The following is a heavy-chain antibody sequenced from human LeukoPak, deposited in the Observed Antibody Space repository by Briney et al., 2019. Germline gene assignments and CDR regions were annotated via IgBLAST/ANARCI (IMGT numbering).Heavy chain of an antibody. Sequence: ASVKVSCKASVDTFSSYSISWVRQAPGQGLEEMGCINTNTGIPTSAQGFTGRFVFSLDTSVSTASLQISSLTAEDTAVYYCASGGQLELHDYWGQGTLVTVSS. CDR2: INTNTGIP. J-gene: IGHJ4*02. CDR3: ASGGQLELHDY. CDR1: VDTFSSYS. V-gene: IGHV7-4-1*02. D-gene: IGHD1-7*01.